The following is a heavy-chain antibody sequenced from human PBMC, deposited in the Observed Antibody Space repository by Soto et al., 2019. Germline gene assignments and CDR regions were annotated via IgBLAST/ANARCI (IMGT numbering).Heavy chain of an antibody. CDR1: GGSISSGGYY. CDR2: IYYSGST. V-gene: IGHV4-31*03. J-gene: IGHJ4*02. Sequence: SETLSLTCTVSGGSISSGGYYWSWIRQHPGKGLEWIGYIYYSGSTYYNPSLKSRVTISVDTSKNQFSLKLSSVTAADTAVYYCASEITFGGVVWGQGTLVTVSS. D-gene: IGHD3-16*01. CDR3: ASEITFGGVV.